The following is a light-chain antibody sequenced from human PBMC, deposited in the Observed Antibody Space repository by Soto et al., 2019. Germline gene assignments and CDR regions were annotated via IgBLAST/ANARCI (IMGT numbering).Light chain of an antibody. CDR3: QQYYGTPFT. J-gene: IGKJ2*01. CDR2: WAS. CDR1: QSVLYNSNNMNY. V-gene: IGKV4-1*01. Sequence: DIVMTQSPDSLAVSLGERATINCKSSQSVLYNSNNMNYLAWYQQKPGQPPKLLIYWASPRESGVPDRFSGSGSATDFTLTISSLQAEDVAVYYCQQYYGTPFTFGQGTKLEIK.